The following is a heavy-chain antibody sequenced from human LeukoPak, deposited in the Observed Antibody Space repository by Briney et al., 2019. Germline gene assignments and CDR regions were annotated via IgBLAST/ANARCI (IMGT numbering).Heavy chain of an antibody. D-gene: IGHD3-22*01. V-gene: IGHV3-33*06. CDR1: GFTFSSYG. CDR2: IWYDGSNK. CDR3: AKLKYYYDSSGYYYGDRDYYFDY. J-gene: IGHJ4*02. Sequence: GSSLRLSCAASGFTFSSYGMHWVRQAPGKGLEWVGVIWYDGSNKYYADSVKGRFTISTDNSKNTLYLQMNSLRAEDTAVYYCAKLKYYYDSSGYYYGDRDYYFDYWGQGTLVTVSS.